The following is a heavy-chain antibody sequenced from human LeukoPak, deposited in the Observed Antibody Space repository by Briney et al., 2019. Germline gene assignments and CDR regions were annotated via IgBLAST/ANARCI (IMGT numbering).Heavy chain of an antibody. J-gene: IGHJ4*02. Sequence: GGSLRLSCAASGFTVSSNYMSWVRQAPGKGLEWVANIKQDGSEKYYVDSVKGRFTISRDNAKNSLYLQMNSLRAEDTAVYYCARDSYDFWSGHYFDYWGQGTLVTVSS. CDR1: GFTVSSNY. D-gene: IGHD3-3*01. V-gene: IGHV3-7*01. CDR3: ARDSYDFWSGHYFDY. CDR2: IKQDGSEK.